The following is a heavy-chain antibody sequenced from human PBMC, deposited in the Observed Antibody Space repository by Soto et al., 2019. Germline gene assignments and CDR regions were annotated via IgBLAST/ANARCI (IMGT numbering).Heavy chain of an antibody. V-gene: IGHV4-59*08. CDR1: GGSISSYY. Sequence: SETLSLTCTVSGGSISSYYWSWSRQLPGKGLEWIGCLYYSGSTNYNPSLKSRVTISLDTSKNQFSLKLSSVTAADTAVYYCARHLGKGAAGSSGYFQHWGQGTLVTVSS. J-gene: IGHJ1*01. CDR3: ARHLGKGAAGSSGYFQH. D-gene: IGHD6-13*01. CDR2: LYYSGST.